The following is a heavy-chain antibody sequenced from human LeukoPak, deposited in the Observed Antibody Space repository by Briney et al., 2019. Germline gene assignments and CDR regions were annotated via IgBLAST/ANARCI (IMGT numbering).Heavy chain of an antibody. J-gene: IGHJ4*02. CDR1: GGTFSSYA. CDR2: IIPIFGTA. D-gene: IGHD6-13*01. V-gene: IGHV1-69*13. CDR3: ARDGRGAAAGIYY. Sequence: ASVKVSCKASGGTFSSYAISWVRQAPGQGLEWMGGIIPIFGTANYAQKFQGRVTITADESTSTAYMELNSLRSEDTAVYYCARDGRGAAAGIYYWGQGTLVTVSS.